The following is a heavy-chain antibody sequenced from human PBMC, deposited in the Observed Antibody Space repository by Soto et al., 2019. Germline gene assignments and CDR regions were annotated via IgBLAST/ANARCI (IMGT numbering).Heavy chain of an antibody. CDR3: ARIGYSSSSLDF. CDR1: GFTFSSYA. Sequence: GXSLKLSGAASGFTFSSYAMTWVLQAPGKGLEWVSGISGSGATTSYADSVKGRFTVSRDNAKNSLYLQMNSMRVEDTAVYYCARIGYSSSSLDFWGQGTLVTVSS. D-gene: IGHD5-18*01. V-gene: IGHV3-23*01. J-gene: IGHJ4*02. CDR2: ISGSGATT.